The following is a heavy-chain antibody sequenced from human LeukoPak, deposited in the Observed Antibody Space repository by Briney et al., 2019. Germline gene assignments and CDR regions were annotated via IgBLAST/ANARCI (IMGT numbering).Heavy chain of an antibody. J-gene: IGHJ6*02. D-gene: IGHD2-2*02. V-gene: IGHV5-51*01. CDR2: IYPGDSDT. Sequence: GESLQISCKGSGYSFTSYWIGWVRQMPGKGLEWMGIIYPGDSDTRYSPSFQGQVTISADKSISTAYLQWSSLKASDTAMYYCARVVVPAAIRAVSYYYGMDVWGQGTTVTVSS. CDR3: ARVVVPAAIRAVSYYYGMDV. CDR1: GYSFTSYW.